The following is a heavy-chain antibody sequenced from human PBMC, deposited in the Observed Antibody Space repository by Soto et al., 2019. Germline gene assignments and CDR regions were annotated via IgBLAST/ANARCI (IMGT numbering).Heavy chain of an antibody. Sequence: PGGSLRLSCAASGFTFIDAWMIWVRQAPGKGLEWVSRLKSKASGGTTGYSAPVKGRFTISRDDSKSIAYLQMNSLKTEDTAVYYCTRDLGIAAAGQGDYYYGMDVWGQGTTVTVSS. CDR1: GFTFIDAW. D-gene: IGHD6-13*01. CDR2: LKSKASGGTT. V-gene: IGHV3-15*01. J-gene: IGHJ6*02. CDR3: TRDLGIAAAGQGDYYYGMDV.